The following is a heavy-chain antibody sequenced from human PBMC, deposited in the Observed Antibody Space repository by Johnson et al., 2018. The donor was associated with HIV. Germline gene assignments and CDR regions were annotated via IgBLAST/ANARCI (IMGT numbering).Heavy chain of an antibody. Sequence: QVQLVESGGSVVQPGRSLRLSCAASGFTFSGYAINWVRQAPGKGLEWVAVISYDGSNKYYADSVKGRFTISRDNAKNALYVQMNSLRAEDTAVYYCAREPGLVAAFDIRGQGTMVTVSS. V-gene: IGHV3-30-3*01. J-gene: IGHJ3*02. D-gene: IGHD6-19*01. CDR1: GFTFSGYA. CDR2: ISYDGSNK. CDR3: AREPGLVAAFDI.